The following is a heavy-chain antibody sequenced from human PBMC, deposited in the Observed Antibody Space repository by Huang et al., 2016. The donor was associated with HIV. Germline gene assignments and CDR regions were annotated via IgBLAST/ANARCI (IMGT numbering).Heavy chain of an antibody. CDR2: MAYDGTTK. J-gene: IGHJ5*02. CDR1: GFPFSDYG. D-gene: IGHD3-10*01. CDR3: LKDQVGP. V-gene: IGHV3-30*02. Sequence: QVQLVESGGGVVQPGGSLRLSCATSGFPFSDYGLHWVRQTPGKGVEWVAFMAYDGTTKVYADSVEGRFTLSRDNSKSTLYLQMNSLRLEDTSIYYCLKDQVGPWGQGTLVTVSS.